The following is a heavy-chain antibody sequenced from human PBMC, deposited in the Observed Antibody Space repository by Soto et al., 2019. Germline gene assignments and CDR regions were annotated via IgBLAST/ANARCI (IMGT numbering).Heavy chain of an antibody. D-gene: IGHD3-10*01. Sequence: QITLNESGPTLVMPTQTLTLTCTCSGFSLTTSGVGVGWIRQPPGKALEWLALIYWDDAKRYSPSLKSRLTIPKDTSKNQVVLKMTNMDPVDTATYYCARYDLGFEDYWGQGTLVTVSS. V-gene: IGHV2-5*02. CDR3: ARYDLGFEDY. CDR1: GFSLTTSGVG. J-gene: IGHJ4*02. CDR2: IYWDDAK.